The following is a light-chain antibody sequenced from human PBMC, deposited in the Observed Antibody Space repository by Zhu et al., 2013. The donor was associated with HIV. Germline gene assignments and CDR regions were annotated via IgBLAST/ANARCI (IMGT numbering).Light chain of an antibody. CDR3: QQYYNSLHS. Sequence: DIVMTQSPDSLAVSLGERATINCKSSQSVLYSSNNRNYLAWYQQKLGQPPRLLIYWASTRESGVPDRFSGSGSGTDFTLTISSLQAEDVAVYYCQQYYNSLHSFGQGTKLEIK. V-gene: IGKV4-1*01. CDR1: QSVLYSSNNRNY. CDR2: WAS. J-gene: IGKJ2*03.